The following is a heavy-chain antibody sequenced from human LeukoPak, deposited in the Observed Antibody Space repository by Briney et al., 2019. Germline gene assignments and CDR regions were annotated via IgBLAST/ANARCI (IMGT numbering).Heavy chain of an antibody. Sequence: ASVKVSCKASGGTFISYAISWVRQAPGQGLEWMGRIIPILGIANYAQKFQGRVSITADKSTSTAYMELSSLRSEDTAVYYCASVAAAGHYYYNSMDVWGQGTTVSVSS. CDR3: ASVAAAGHYYYNSMDV. V-gene: IGHV1-69*04. D-gene: IGHD6-13*01. J-gene: IGHJ6*02. CDR1: GGTFISYA. CDR2: IIPILGIA.